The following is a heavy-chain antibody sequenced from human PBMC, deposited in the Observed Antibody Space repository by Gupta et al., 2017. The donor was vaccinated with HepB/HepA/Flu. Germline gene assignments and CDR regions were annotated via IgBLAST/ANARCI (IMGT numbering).Heavy chain of an antibody. Sequence: QVQLQQWGAGLLKPSETLSLTCAVYGGSVGGYYWSWIRQPPGKGLEWIGEINHSGNINYNPSLKIRLAISMSTSKNQFSLKLNSVTAADTAVYFCSYNMNFWGQGTLVTVSS. J-gene: IGHJ4*02. CDR1: GGSVGGYY. CDR2: INHSGNI. D-gene: IGHD1-1*01. CDR3: SYNMNF. V-gene: IGHV4-34*01.